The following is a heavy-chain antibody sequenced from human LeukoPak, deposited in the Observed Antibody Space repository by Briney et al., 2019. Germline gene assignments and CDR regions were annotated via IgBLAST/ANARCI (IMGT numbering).Heavy chain of an antibody. D-gene: IGHD5-18*01. CDR2: ISSSGRNI. Sequence: GGSLRLSCAASGFTFSNYELNWVRQAPRKGLEWVSYISSSGRNIYYADSVKGRFTISRDNAKNSLYLQMNSLRAEDTAVYYCARDLVQLWSKDYWGQGTLVTVSS. CDR3: ARDLVQLWSKDY. CDR1: GFTFSNYE. J-gene: IGHJ4*02. V-gene: IGHV3-48*03.